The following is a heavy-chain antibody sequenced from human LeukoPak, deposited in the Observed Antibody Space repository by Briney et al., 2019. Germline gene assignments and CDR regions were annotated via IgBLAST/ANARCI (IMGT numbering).Heavy chain of an antibody. CDR3: ARARVKGATPFDY. CDR1: GYSISSGYY. J-gene: IGHJ4*02. Sequence: SETLSLTCTVSGYSISSGYYWGWIRQPPGKGLEWIGSVYHSGSTYYNPSLKSRVTISVDTSKNQFSLKLSSVTAADTAVYYCARARVKGATPFDYWGQGTLVTVSS. D-gene: IGHD1-26*01. CDR2: VYHSGST. V-gene: IGHV4-38-2*02.